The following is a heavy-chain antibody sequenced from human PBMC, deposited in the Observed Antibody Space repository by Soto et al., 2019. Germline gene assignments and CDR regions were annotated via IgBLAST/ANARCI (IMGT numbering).Heavy chain of an antibody. V-gene: IGHV3-74*01. J-gene: IGHJ4*02. CDR1: GFIFSSQW. CDR3: ARGAPIDY. Sequence: HPGGSLRLSCAASGFIFSSQWMYWVRQVPGKGLVWVSRMNSDVSTISYADYVKGRFTISRDDAKNTLYLQMNSLRVEDTGVYYCARGAPIDYWGTGTLVTVSS. CDR2: MNSDVSTI.